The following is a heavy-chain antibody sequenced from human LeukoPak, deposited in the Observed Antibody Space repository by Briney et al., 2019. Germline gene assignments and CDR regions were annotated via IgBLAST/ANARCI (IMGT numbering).Heavy chain of an antibody. D-gene: IGHD2-2*01. V-gene: IGHV3-53*01. Sequence: SGGSLRLSCAASGFTVSSNFMSWVRQAPGEGLEWVSVLYSGGYTVYRDSVKGRFTISRANSKNTLYLEMNSLRVDDTAVYFCVRSSSTTAAGLFDFWGRGTLVTVSS. J-gene: IGHJ4*02. CDR3: VRSSSTTAAGLFDF. CDR2: LYSGGYT. CDR1: GFTVSSNF.